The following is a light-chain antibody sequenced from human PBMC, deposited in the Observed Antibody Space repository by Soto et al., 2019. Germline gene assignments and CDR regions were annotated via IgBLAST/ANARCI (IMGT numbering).Light chain of an antibody. CDR3: QQYGSLTIT. V-gene: IGKV3-20*01. Sequence: EIVLTQYQVILSLSPGERATLSCIASQSVTSSFLAWYQQKPGQAPRLLIYGASSRATGIPDRFSGSGSGTDFTLTISRLEPEDFAVYYCQQYGSLTITFCHGTRLAIK. CDR2: GAS. CDR1: QSVTSSF. J-gene: IGKJ5*01.